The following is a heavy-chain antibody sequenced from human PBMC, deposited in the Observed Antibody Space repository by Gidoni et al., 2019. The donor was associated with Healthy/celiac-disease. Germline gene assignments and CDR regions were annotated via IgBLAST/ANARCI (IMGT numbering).Heavy chain of an antibody. CDR2: ISGSGGST. J-gene: IGHJ4*02. CDR1: GFTFSSYA. V-gene: IGHV3-23*01. Sequence: EVQLLESGGGLVQPGGSLRLSCAASGFTFSSYAMRWVRQAPGQGLEWGSAISGSGGSTYYAGSVKGRFTISRDNSKNTLYLQMNSLRAEDTAVYCCAQMGVVVVITTDYWGQGTLVAVSS. D-gene: IGHD3-22*01. CDR3: AQMGVVVVITTDY.